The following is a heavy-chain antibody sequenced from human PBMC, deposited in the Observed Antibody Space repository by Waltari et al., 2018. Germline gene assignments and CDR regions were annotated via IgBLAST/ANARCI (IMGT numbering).Heavy chain of an antibody. Sequence: QVQLVQSGAEVKKPGSSVKVSCKASGGTFSSYAISWVRQAPGQGLEWMGRIIPILGIANYAQKFQGRVTITADKSTSTAYMELSSLRSEDTAVYYCARVAERDGYNRSDYWGQGTLVTVSS. J-gene: IGHJ4*02. CDR3: ARVAERDGYNRSDY. D-gene: IGHD5-12*01. V-gene: IGHV1-69*04. CDR2: IIPILGIA. CDR1: GGTFSSYA.